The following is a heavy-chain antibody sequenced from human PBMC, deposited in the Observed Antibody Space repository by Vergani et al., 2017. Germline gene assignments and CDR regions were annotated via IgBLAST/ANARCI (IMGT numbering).Heavy chain of an antibody. Sequence: QITLREYGPPLVKPTQTLTLTCTFSGFSLTTGGEGVGWIRQPPGRALEWLAFVYWNDDERYSPSLKSRVTITKDTSKNEVILTMATMDPVDTATYYCVHRLGYFDWDGAFDVWGPGTMVTVSS. D-gene: IGHD3-9*01. CDR2: VYWNDDE. CDR3: VHRLGYFDWDGAFDV. V-gene: IGHV2-5*01. J-gene: IGHJ3*01. CDR1: GFSLTTGGEG.